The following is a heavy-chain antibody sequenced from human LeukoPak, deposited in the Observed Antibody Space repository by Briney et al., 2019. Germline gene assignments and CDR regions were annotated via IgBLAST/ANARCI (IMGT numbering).Heavy chain of an antibody. V-gene: IGHV3-48*03. CDR3: ARDRGWGMDV. J-gene: IGHJ6*03. CDR1: GFTFSSYE. Sequence: GGSLRLSSAASGFTFSSYEMHWVRQAPGKGLEWVSYISSSGSTIYYADSVKGRFTISRDNAKNSLYLQMNSLRAEDTAVYYCARDRGWGMDVWGKGTTVTISS. D-gene: IGHD5-12*01. CDR2: ISSSGSTI.